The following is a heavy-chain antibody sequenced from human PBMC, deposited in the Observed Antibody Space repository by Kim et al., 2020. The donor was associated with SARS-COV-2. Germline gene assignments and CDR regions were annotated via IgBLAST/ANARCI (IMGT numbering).Heavy chain of an antibody. V-gene: IGHV4-61*02. CDR1: GGSISSGSYY. CDR3: ARERGRGNWNDWRGRYFDY. Sequence: SETLSLTCTVSGGSISSGSYYWSWIRQPAGKGLEWIGRIYTSGSTNYNPSLKSRVTISVDTSKNQFSLKLSSVTAADTAVYYCARERGRGNWNDWRGRYFDYWGQGTLVTVST. J-gene: IGHJ4*02. D-gene: IGHD1-1*01. CDR2: IYTSGST.